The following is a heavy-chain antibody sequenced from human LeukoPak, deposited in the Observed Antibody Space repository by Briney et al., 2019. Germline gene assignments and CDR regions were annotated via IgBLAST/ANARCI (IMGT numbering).Heavy chain of an antibody. Sequence: GGCLRLSCAASGFTFSSYSMSWVRQAPGKGLEWVSAISGSGVSEEYADSVEGRFDISRDNSKNTLYLQMNSLRAEDTAIYYCARCLGGTCNRGAFDIWGQGTMATVSS. V-gene: IGHV3-23*01. CDR1: GFTFSSYS. D-gene: IGHD2-15*01. CDR2: ISGSGVSE. CDR3: ARCLGGTCNRGAFDI. J-gene: IGHJ3*02.